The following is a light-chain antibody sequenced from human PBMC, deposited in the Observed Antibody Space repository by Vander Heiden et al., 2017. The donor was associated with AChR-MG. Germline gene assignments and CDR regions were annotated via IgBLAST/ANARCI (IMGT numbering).Light chain of an antibody. CDR2: GNT. CDR1: SSNIGANCD. J-gene: IGLJ1*01. Sequence: QSVLTRPPSVSGAPGQRVTISCTGSSSNIGANCDVHWYQHLPGTAPKLLIYGNTNRPSGVPDRFSGSKSGTSASLAITGLQAEDEADYYCQSYDSGLSGYVFGTGTKVTVL. CDR3: QSYDSGLSGYV. V-gene: IGLV1-40*01.